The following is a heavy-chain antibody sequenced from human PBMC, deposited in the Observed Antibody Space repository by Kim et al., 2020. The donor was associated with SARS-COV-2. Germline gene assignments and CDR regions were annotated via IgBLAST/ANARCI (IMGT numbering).Heavy chain of an antibody. CDR1: GFSFSNNW. V-gene: IGHV3-7*01. D-gene: IGHD3-16*01. CDR2: IKEDGNLK. CDR3: AGDDPFGGFDY. J-gene: IGHJ4*02. Sequence: GGSLRLSCAASGFSFSNNWMSWVRQAPGKGLEWVANIKEDGNLKNYVDSVKGRFTISRDNAKNSLYLQMDSLRGEDTAVYYCAGDDPFGGFDYWGQGTL.